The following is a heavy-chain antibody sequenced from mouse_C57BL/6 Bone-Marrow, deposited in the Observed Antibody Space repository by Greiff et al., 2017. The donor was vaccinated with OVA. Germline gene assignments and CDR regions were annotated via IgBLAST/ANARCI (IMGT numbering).Heavy chain of an antibody. CDR1: GFNIKDDY. Sequence: VQLQQSGAELVRPGASVKLSCTASGFNIKDDYMHWVKQRPEQGLEWIGWIDPENGDTEYASKFQGKATITADTSSNTAYLQLSSRTSEDTAVYYCTTGFRGFAYWGQGTLVTVSA. V-gene: IGHV14-4*01. CDR2: IDPENGDT. J-gene: IGHJ3*01. D-gene: IGHD3-3*01. CDR3: TTGFRGFAY.